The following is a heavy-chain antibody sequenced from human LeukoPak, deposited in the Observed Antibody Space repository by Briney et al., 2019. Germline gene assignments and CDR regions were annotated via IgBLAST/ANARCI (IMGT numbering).Heavy chain of an antibody. J-gene: IGHJ6*03. CDR3: AKVLAARYYYYYMDV. V-gene: IGHV4-34*01. CDR1: GGSFSGYY. CDR2: IYHSGNT. Sequence: PSETLSLTCAVYGGSFSGYYWSWIRQPPGKGLEWIGQIYHSGNTKYNGSLKSRVTISVDTSKNQFSLKLNSVTAADTAVYYCAKVLAARYYYYYMDVWGKGTTVTVSS. D-gene: IGHD6-6*01.